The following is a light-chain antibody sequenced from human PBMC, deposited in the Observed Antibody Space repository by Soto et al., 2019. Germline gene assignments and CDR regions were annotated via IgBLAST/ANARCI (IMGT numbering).Light chain of an antibody. Sequence: DIVLTQSPLSLPVTPGEPASISCRSSQSLLHSNGYDYLEWYLQKPGQSPQLLIYLGSNRSSGVPDRFSGSGSGTDLTLKISRVEAEDVGVYYCQQALQSPRTFGQGTKVEFK. CDR3: QQALQSPRT. J-gene: IGKJ1*01. CDR2: LGS. V-gene: IGKV2-28*01. CDR1: QSLLHSNGYDY.